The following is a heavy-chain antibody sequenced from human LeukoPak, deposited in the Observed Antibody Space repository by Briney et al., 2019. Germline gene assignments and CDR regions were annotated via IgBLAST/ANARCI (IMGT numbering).Heavy chain of an antibody. D-gene: IGHD5-18*01. J-gene: IGHJ4*02. CDR1: GGSISSGSYY. V-gene: IGHV4-61*02. CDR3: ARVSAERDTAMVAFDY. CDR2: IYTSGST. Sequence: PSETLSLTCTVSGGSISSGSYYWSWIRQPAGKGLEWIGRIYTSGSTNYNPSLKSRVTISVDTSKNQFSLKLSSVTAADTAVYYCARVSAERDTAMVAFDYWGQGTLVTVSS.